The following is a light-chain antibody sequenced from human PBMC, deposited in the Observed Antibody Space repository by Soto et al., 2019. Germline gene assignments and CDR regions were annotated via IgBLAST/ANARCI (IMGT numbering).Light chain of an antibody. V-gene: IGLV1-40*01. Sequence: QSVLTQPPSVSGAPGQRVTISCTGSSSNIGAGYVVHWYQQLPGTAPKLLIYGNSNRPSWVPDRFSGSKSGTSASLAITGLQSEDEAEYYCQSYDSSLSGWVFGGGTKLTVL. CDR1: SSNIGAGYV. J-gene: IGLJ3*02. CDR2: GNS. CDR3: QSYDSSLSGWV.